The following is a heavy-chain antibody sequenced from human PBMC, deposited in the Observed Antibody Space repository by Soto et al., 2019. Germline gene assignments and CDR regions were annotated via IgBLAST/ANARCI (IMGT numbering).Heavy chain of an antibody. Sequence: QVQLVQSGAEVKKPGSSVKVSCKASGGTFSSFAISWVRQAPGQGLEWMGEIIPLFGTTNYAQKFQGRVTITADESTTTAYMELSSLRYEDTAVYYCARETTTVTRDYFYYGMDVWGQGTTVTVSS. CDR1: GGTFSSFA. CDR2: IIPLFGTT. D-gene: IGHD4-17*01. J-gene: IGHJ6*02. CDR3: ARETTTVTRDYFYYGMDV. V-gene: IGHV1-69*01.